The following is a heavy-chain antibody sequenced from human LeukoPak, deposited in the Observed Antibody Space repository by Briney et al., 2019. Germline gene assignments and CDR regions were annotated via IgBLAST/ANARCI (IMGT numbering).Heavy chain of an antibody. D-gene: IGHD6-19*01. CDR1: GFTFSGYA. J-gene: IGHJ5*02. V-gene: IGHV3-23*01. CDR3: ARPGLAVAGTRWFDP. Sequence: GGSLRLSCAASGFTFSGYAMSWVRQAPGESPEWVSALGSGGRGSHYADSVKGRFTISRDDSKNTLYSQMNSLRAEDTAVYFCARPGLAVAGTRWFDPWGQGTLVTVSS. CDR2: LGSGGRGS.